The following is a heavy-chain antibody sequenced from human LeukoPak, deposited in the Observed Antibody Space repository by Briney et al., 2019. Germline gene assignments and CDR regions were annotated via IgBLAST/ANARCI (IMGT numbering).Heavy chain of an antibody. CDR1: GFTFDDYA. D-gene: IGHD2-2*02. J-gene: IGHJ4*02. CDR3: TKGSNTWPSLFDY. CDR2: INWDGGST. Sequence: GGSLRLSCAASGFTFDDYAMHWVRHTPGKGLEWVSLINWDGGSTYYADSVKGRFAISRDNNKNSLYLQMTSLRTEDTALYYCTKGSNTWPSLFDYWGQGTLVTVSS. V-gene: IGHV3-43*01.